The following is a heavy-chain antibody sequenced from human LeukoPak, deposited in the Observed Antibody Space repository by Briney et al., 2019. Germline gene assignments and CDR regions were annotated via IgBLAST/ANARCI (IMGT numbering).Heavy chain of an antibody. V-gene: IGHV3-30-3*01. J-gene: IGHJ4*02. CDR2: ISHDGGDK. D-gene: IGHD4-23*01. CDR1: GFTFSSYA. CDR3: ARDRWGFDY. Sequence: GGSLRLSCSASGFTFSSYAMHWVRQAPGEGLEWVAFISHDGGDKYYADSVKGRFTISRDISKNTLSLQMNSLRADDTAVYYCARDRWGFDYWGQGTLVSVSS.